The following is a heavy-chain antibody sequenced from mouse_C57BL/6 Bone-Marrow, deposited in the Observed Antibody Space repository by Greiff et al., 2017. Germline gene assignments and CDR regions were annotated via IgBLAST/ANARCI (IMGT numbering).Heavy chain of an antibody. Sequence: EVQLVESGEGLVKPGGSLKLSCAASGFTFSSYAMSWVRQTPEKRLEWVAYISSGGDYIYYADTVKGRFTISRDNARNTLYLQMSSLKSEDTAMYYCTRDRVTTAYFDVWGTGTTVTVSS. CDR3: TRDRVTTAYFDV. CDR1: GFTFSSYA. D-gene: IGHD2-13*01. V-gene: IGHV5-9-1*02. CDR2: ISSGGDYI. J-gene: IGHJ1*03.